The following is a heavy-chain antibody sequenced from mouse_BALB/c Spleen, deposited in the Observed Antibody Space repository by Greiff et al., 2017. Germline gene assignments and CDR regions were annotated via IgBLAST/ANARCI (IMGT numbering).Heavy chain of an antibody. CDR2: INPNNGGT. CDR3: AREEKALYAMDD. Sequence: VQLQQSGPELVKPGASVKIPCKASGYTFTDYNMDWVKQSHGKSLEWIGDINPNNGGTIYNQKFKGKATLTVDKSSSTAYMELRSLTSEDTAVYYCAREEKALYAMDDWGQGTSVTVAS. CDR1: GYTFTDYN. J-gene: IGHJ4*01. V-gene: IGHV1-18*01.